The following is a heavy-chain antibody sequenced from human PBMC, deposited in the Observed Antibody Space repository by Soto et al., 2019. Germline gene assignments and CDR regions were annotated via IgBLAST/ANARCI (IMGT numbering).Heavy chain of an antibody. V-gene: IGHV3-7*01. D-gene: IGHD6-13*01. CDR3: VREPWGFSGTWYDY. CDR1: GFTYSAYY. Sequence: PWGSLRLSCSASGFTYSAYYMNWVRQAPGKGLEWVANIKDDGTKTFYADSVRGRFTISRDNAKNSLYLQMNSLRVEDTAMYYCVREPWGFSGTWYDYWGQGTLVTVSS. J-gene: IGHJ4*02. CDR2: IKDDGTKT.